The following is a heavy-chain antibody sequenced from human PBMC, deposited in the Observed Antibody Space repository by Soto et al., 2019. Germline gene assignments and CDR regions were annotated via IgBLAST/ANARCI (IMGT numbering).Heavy chain of an antibody. D-gene: IGHD3-16*02. CDR1: GFTFSSYA. CDR2: ISGSGGST. CDR3: ASPWGSMITFGGVIGDDY. J-gene: IGHJ4*02. V-gene: IGHV3-23*01. Sequence: GGSLRLSCAASGFTFSSYAMSWVRQAPGKGLEWVLAISGSGGSTYYADSVKGRFTISRDNSKNTLYLQMNSLRAEDTAVYYCASPWGSMITFGGVIGDDYWGQGTLVTVSS.